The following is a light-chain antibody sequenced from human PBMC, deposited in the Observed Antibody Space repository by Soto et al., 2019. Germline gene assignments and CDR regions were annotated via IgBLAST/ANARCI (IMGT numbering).Light chain of an antibody. J-gene: IGKJ5*01. CDR1: QSVGTF. CDR3: QQDYDTPLY. V-gene: IGKV1-39*02. Sequence: DFELTQSPSSLYAFVGDRVTISCRASQSVGTFLCWYQQKAGTAPRLLVYAVSSLESGVPSRFSGRRSCTNYTLTISGLLPEDFAPYFCQQDYDTPLYFGQGTRLE. CDR2: AVS.